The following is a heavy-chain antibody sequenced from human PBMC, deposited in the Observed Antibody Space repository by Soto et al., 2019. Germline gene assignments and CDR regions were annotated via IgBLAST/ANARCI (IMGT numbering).Heavy chain of an antibody. CDR3: VRSVILSGGSYKGLIRLHYFDT. V-gene: IGHV4-4*02. J-gene: IGHJ4*02. CDR1: GGYIRSTTW. CDR2: IHHDGST. Sequence: PSEMQRLSYTVSGGYIRSTTWWSRVRQPPGKGLEWIGEIHHDGSTNYNPSLKSRVIISVDKSKNQFSLKVNSVTAADTAIYYCVRSVILSGGSYKGLIRLHYFDTWGPGTLVTVSS. D-gene: IGHD3-3*01.